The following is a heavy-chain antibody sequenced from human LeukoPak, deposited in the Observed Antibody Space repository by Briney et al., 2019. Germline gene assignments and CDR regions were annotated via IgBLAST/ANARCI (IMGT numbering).Heavy chain of an antibody. V-gene: IGHV3-30-3*01. CDR2: ISYDGSNK. CDR3: ARDPHLLWFGEPYFDY. Sequence: GRSLRLSCAASGFTFSSYAMHWVRQAPGKGLEWVAVISYDGSNKYYADSVKGRFTISRDNSKNTLYLQMNSLRAEDTAVYYCARDPHLLWFGEPYFDYWGQGTLVTVSS. CDR1: GFTFSSYA. D-gene: IGHD3-10*01. J-gene: IGHJ4*02.